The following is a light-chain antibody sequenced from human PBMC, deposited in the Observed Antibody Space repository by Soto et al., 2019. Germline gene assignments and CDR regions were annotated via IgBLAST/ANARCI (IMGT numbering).Light chain of an antibody. CDR3: HHYGSSPRT. Sequence: EIVLTQSPGTLSLSPGDRATLSCSASQSVSSNYLAWYQQKPGQAPRLLIYGASMRATGIPDRFSASGSGTDFTLTIRRLEPEDFAMYFCHHYGSSPRTFGQGTKVEIK. CDR1: QSVSSNY. J-gene: IGKJ1*01. V-gene: IGKV3-20*01. CDR2: GAS.